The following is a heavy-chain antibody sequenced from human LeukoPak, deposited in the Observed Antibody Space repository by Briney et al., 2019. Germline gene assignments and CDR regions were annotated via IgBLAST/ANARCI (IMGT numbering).Heavy chain of an antibody. D-gene: IGHD5-12*01. J-gene: IGHJ4*02. CDR2: IIPIFGTA. Sequence: SVKVSCKASGGTFSSYAISWVRQAPGQGLEWMGGIIPIFGTANYAQKFQGRVTITADESMSTAYMELSSLRSEGTAVYYCARATSGYDSWGYFDYWGQGTLVTVSS. CDR3: ARATSGYDSWGYFDY. V-gene: IGHV1-69*01. CDR1: GGTFSSYA.